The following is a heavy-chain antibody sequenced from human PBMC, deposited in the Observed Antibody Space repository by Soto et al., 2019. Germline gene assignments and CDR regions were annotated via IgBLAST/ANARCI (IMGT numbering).Heavy chain of an antibody. V-gene: IGHV3-7*03. CDR3: VGGTGWLMGT. J-gene: IGHJ5*02. Sequence: EVQLVESGGGLVQPGGSLRLSCAASGFSFSNYWMNWVRLAPGKGPEWVANIRKDGSEKIYVDSVEGRFTISRDNAKNSLFLQMNNLRADDTAMYYCVGGTGWLMGTWGQGTPVIVSS. CDR2: IRKDGSEK. CDR1: GFSFSNYW. D-gene: IGHD6-19*01.